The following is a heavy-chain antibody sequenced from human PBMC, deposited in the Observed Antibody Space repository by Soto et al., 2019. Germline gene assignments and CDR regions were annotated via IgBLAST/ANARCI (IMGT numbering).Heavy chain of an antibody. CDR2: ISYDGSNK. V-gene: IGHV3-30-3*01. CDR3: ARGIYGDYFDAFDI. Sequence: QVQLVESGGGVVQPGRSLRLSCAASGFTFSSYAMHWVRQAPGKGLEWVAVISYDGSNKYYADSVKGRFTISRDNPKNTLYLQMNSLRAEDTAVYYCARGIYGDYFDAFDIWGQGTMVTVSS. CDR1: GFTFSSYA. D-gene: IGHD4-17*01. J-gene: IGHJ3*02.